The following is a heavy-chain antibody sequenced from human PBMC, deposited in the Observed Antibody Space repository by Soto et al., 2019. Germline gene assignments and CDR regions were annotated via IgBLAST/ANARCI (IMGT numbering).Heavy chain of an antibody. Sequence: LVLQESGPGLLKSSQTLSLTCSVSGGSISSSSYYWNWIRQSPGKVLEWLGSVYYSGTTYYNPPLKGRVTISVDTYNQFSLRLSSVTAAHTAYYFCARRPMIVPVADNAFDIWGQGTRVTVSS. V-gene: IGHV4-39*01. CDR3: ARRPMIVPVADNAFDI. J-gene: IGHJ3*02. CDR2: VYYSGTT. D-gene: IGHD6-19*01. CDR1: GGSISSSSYY.